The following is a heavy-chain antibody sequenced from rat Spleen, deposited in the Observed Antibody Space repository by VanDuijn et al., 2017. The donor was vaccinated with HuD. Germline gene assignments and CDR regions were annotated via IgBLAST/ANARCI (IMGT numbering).Heavy chain of an antibody. CDR3: ARHNSGYGYFDF. V-gene: IGHV5S23*01. D-gene: IGHD4-3*01. Sequence: EVQLVESGGGLVQPGNSLKLSCAASGFTFTNYDMAWVRQAPTKGLEWIASISTGGGSIYYRDSVKGRFTISRDNAKSTLYLQMDSLRSEDTATYYCARHNSGYGYFDFWGPGTMVTVSS. CDR1: GFTFTNYD. J-gene: IGHJ1*01. CDR2: ISTGGGSI.